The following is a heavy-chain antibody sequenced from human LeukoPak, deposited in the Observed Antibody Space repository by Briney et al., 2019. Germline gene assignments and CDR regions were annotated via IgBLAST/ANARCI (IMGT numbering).Heavy chain of an antibody. Sequence: GGSLRLSCVVSGFVFTDYRMNWVRQAPGKGLEWVSSISSSGNHIDYADSVRGRFTISRDKAKNPLYLQMDSLRAEDTAVYYCTRAWADYLFDHWGQGTLVTVSS. V-gene: IGHV3-21*01. J-gene: IGHJ4*02. D-gene: IGHD4-11*01. CDR2: ISSSGNHI. CDR3: TRAWADYLFDH. CDR1: GFVFTDYR.